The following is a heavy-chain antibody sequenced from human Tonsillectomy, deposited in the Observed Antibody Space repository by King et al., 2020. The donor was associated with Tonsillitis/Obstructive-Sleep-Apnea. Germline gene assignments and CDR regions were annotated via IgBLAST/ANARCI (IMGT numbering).Heavy chain of an antibody. J-gene: IGHJ4*02. CDR2: ISYDGSNK. D-gene: IGHD2-21*01. Sequence: VQLVESGGGVVQPGRSLRLSCAASGFTFSSYAMHWVRQAPGKGLEWVAVISYDGSNKYYADSVKGRFTISRDNSKNTLYLQMNSLRAEDTAVYYCAGDKGLTYCGGDCYSAFYYWGQGTLVTVSS. V-gene: IGHV3-30*04. CDR1: GFTFSSYA. CDR3: AGDKGLTYCGGDCYSAFYY.